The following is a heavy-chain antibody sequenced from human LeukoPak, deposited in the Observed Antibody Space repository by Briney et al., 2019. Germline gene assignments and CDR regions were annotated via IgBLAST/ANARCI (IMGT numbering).Heavy chain of an antibody. V-gene: IGHV4-38-2*02. Sequence: PSETQSLTCTVSGYSISSGYWDWIRQPPGKGLEWIGNIYHSRSTYYNPSLKSRVTISVDTSKNQFSLKLNSVTAADTAVYYCAKNSGYYHPYYIDHWGQGTLVTVSS. D-gene: IGHD3-22*01. J-gene: IGHJ4*02. CDR2: IYHSRST. CDR1: GYSISSGY. CDR3: AKNSGYYHPYYIDH.